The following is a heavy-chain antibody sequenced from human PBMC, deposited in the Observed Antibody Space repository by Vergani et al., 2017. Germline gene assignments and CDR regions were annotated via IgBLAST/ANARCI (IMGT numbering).Heavy chain of an antibody. J-gene: IGHJ4*02. CDR1: GGSISSSSYY. CDR2: IYYSGST. CDR3: AGGPDIVVVVAAIVYFDY. V-gene: IGHV4-39*07. Sequence: QLQLQESGPGLVKPSETLSLTCTVSGGSISSSSYYWGWIRQPPGKGLEWIGSIYYSGSTYYNPSLKSRVTISVDTSKNQFSLKLSSVTAADTAVYYCAGGPDIVVVVAAIVYFDYWGQGTLVTVSS. D-gene: IGHD2-15*01.